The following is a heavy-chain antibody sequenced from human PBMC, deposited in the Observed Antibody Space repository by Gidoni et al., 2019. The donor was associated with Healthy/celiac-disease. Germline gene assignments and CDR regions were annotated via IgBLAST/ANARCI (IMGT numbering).Heavy chain of an antibody. D-gene: IGHD3-3*01. Sequence: EVQLVESGGGLVTPGGSLRVSCAASGFSFSNYYMNWVRQAPVKGLEWVSSISSRSSNIYYADSVKGRFTISRDNAKNSLYLQRNSLRAEDTAVYYCARGGMDYDFWSAQGGLGVWGQGTTVTVSS. CDR2: ISSRSSNI. J-gene: IGHJ6*02. CDR1: GFSFSNYY. CDR3: ARGGMDYDFWSAQGGLGV. V-gene: IGHV3-21*01.